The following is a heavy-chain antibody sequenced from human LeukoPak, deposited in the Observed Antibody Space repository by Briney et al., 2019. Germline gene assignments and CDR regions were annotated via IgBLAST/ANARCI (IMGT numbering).Heavy chain of an antibody. Sequence: GGSLRLSCAASGFTFSSYAMSWVRQAPGKGLEWVSAISGSGVSTYYADSVKGRFTISRDNSKNTLYLQMNSLRAEDRAVYYCAKSYSLRYLDLLLPGYFDYWGQGTLVTVSS. J-gene: IGHJ4*02. CDR3: AKSYSLRYLDLLLPGYFDY. D-gene: IGHD3-9*01. CDR1: GFTFSSYA. CDR2: ISGSGVST. V-gene: IGHV3-23*01.